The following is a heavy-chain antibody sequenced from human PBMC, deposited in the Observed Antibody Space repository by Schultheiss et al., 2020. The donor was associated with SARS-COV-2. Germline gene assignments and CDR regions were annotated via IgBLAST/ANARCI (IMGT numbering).Heavy chain of an antibody. Sequence: GSLRLSCAASGFTFSSYWMHWVRQAPGKGLVWVSRINSDGSSTSYADSVKGRFTISRDNAKNTLYLQMNSLRAEDTAVYYCARGQTTVVTPIDYWGQGTLVTVSS. CDR3: ARGQTTVVTPIDY. CDR1: GFTFSSYW. J-gene: IGHJ4*02. CDR2: INSDGSST. V-gene: IGHV3-74*01. D-gene: IGHD4-23*01.